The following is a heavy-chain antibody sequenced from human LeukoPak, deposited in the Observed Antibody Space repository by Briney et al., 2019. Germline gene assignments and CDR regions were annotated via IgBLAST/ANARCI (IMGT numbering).Heavy chain of an antibody. CDR3: ASGLVVAATPDAFDI. CDR1: GYSFTSYW. D-gene: IGHD2-15*01. Sequence: GESLKISCKGSGYSFTSYWIGWVRQMPGKGLEWMGIIYPGDSDTRYSPSFQGQVTISADKSISTAYLQWSSLKASDTAMYYCASGLVVAATPDAFDIWGQGTMVTVSS. J-gene: IGHJ3*02. V-gene: IGHV5-51*01. CDR2: IYPGDSDT.